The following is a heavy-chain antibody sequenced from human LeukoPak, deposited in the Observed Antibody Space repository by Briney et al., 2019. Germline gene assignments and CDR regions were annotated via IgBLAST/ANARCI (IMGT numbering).Heavy chain of an antibody. J-gene: IGHJ5*02. D-gene: IGHD1-7*01. CDR3: TRLSGTGTTGGNWFDP. V-gene: IGHV3-73*01. Sequence: GGSLRLSCAASGFTFSGSAMHWVRQASGKGLERVGRIRSKANSYATAYAASVKGRFTISRDDSKNTAYLQMNSLKTEDTAVYYCTRLSGTGTTGGNWFDPWGQGTLATVSS. CDR2: IRSKANSYAT. CDR1: GFTFSGSA.